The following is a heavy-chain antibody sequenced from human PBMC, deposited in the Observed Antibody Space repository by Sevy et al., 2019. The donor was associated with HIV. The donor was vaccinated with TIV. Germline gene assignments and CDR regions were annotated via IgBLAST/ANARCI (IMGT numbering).Heavy chain of an antibody. Sequence: GGSLRLSCKASGFTISRFWMQWVRQAPGKGLEWVANIRQDGNELYYGDSVKGRFTISRDNAKNALYLQMDGLRAEDTAVYYCARRYFDLWGQGTLVTVSS. CDR2: IRQDGNEL. CDR3: ARRYFDL. V-gene: IGHV3-7*01. CDR1: GFTISRFW. J-gene: IGHJ4*02.